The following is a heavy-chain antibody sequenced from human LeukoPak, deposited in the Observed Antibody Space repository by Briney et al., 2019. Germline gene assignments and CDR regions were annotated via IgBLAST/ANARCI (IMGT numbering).Heavy chain of an antibody. V-gene: IGHV3-7*01. CDR1: GFTFSNYW. CDR3: ARDAARSWAYYYYYMDV. J-gene: IGHJ6*03. Sequence: PGGSLRLSCGASGFTFSNYWMTWVRQAPGKGLEWVANINRDASEKYYADSVKGRFTISRDNAKSSLFLQMNSLRAEDTAVYYCARDAARSWAYYYYYMDVWGKGTTVTVSS. CDR2: INRDASEK. D-gene: IGHD6-13*01.